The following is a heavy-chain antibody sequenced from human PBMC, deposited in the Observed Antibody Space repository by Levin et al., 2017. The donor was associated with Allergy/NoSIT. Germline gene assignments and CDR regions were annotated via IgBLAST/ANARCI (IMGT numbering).Heavy chain of an antibody. Sequence: ASVKVSCKASGYTFTSYDINWVRQATGQGLEWMGWMNPNSGNTGYAQKFQGRVTMTRNTSISTAYMELSSLTSDDTDVYYCARRIVAGGTPMGYWGQGTLVTVSS. D-gene: IGHD6-13*01. V-gene: IGHV1-8*01. J-gene: IGHJ4*02. CDR1: GYTFTSYD. CDR3: ARRIVAGGTPMGY. CDR2: MNPNSGNT.